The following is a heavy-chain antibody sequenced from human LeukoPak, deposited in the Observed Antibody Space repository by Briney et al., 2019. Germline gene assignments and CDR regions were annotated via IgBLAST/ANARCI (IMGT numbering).Heavy chain of an antibody. CDR3: AREGIAALGYFDY. CDR2: IYHSGST. Sequence: PSETLSLTCTVSGYSISSGYYWGWIRQPPGKGLEWIGSIYHSGSTYYNPSLKSRVTISVDTSKNQFSLKLSSVTAADTAVYYCAREGIAALGYFDYWGQGTLVTVSS. V-gene: IGHV4-38-2*02. D-gene: IGHD6-13*01. CDR1: GYSISSGYY. J-gene: IGHJ4*02.